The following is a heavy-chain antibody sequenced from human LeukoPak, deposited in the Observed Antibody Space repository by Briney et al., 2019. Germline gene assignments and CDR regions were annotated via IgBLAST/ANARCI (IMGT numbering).Heavy chain of an antibody. V-gene: IGHV3-30*14. D-gene: IGHD3-10*01. CDR2: ISYDGSNK. CDR3: ARDRPGVDAFDI. CDR1: GFTFSSYA. Sequence: GGSLRLSCAASGFTFSSYAMHWVRQAPGKGLEWVAVISYDGSNKYYADSVKGRFTISRDNSKNTLYLQMNSLRAEDTAVYYCARDRPGVDAFDIWGQGTMVTVSS. J-gene: IGHJ3*02.